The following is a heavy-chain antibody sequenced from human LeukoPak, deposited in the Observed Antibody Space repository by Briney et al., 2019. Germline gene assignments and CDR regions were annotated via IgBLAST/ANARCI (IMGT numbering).Heavy chain of an antibody. V-gene: IGHV3-9*01. D-gene: IGHD5-24*01. CDR1: GFTFDDYA. CDR2: ISWNSGSI. J-gene: IGHJ4*02. Sequence: GRSLRLSCAASGFTFDDYAMHWVRQAPGKGLEWVSGISWNSGSIGYADSVKGRFTISRDNAKNSLYLQMNSLRAEDTALYYCAKGGFGGYNAHFDYWGQGTLVTVSS. CDR3: AKGGFGGYNAHFDY.